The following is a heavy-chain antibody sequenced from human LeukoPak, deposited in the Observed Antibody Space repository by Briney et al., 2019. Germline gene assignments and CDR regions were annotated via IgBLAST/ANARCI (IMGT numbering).Heavy chain of an antibody. J-gene: IGHJ4*02. D-gene: IGHD2-15*01. CDR2: MSYDGSNK. V-gene: IGHV3-30*18. CDR1: GFTFSGYG. Sequence: GGSLRLSCAASGFTFSGYGMHWVRQAPGKGLEWVAVMSYDGSNKYYADSVKGRFTISRDNSKNTLYLQMNSLRAEDTAVYYCAKDPGVVVVAATGLDYWGQGTLVTVSS. CDR3: AKDPGVVVVAATGLDY.